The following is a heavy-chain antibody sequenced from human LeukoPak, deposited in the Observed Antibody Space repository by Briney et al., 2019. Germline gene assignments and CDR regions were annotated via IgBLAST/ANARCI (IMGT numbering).Heavy chain of an antibody. CDR2: IYYSGST. J-gene: IGHJ4*02. Sequence: PSETLSLTCTVSGGSISSSSYYWGWIRQPLGKGLEWIGSIYYSGSTYYNPSLKSRVTISVDTSKNQFSLKLSSVTAADTAVYYCARESVDTAMVVYYFDYWGQGTLVTVSS. D-gene: IGHD5-18*01. CDR3: ARESVDTAMVVYYFDY. CDR1: GGSISSSSYY. V-gene: IGHV4-39*07.